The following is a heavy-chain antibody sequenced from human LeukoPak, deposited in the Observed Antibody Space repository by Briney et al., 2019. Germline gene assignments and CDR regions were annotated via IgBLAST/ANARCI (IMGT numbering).Heavy chain of an antibody. D-gene: IGHD3-22*01. CDR3: ARDPAQTYYYDP. V-gene: IGHV1-2*02. CDR2: INPKNGGT. CDR1: GYTFTGYY. J-gene: IGHJ4*02. Sequence: GASVKVSCKASGYTFTGYYMHWVRQAPGQGLEWMGWINPKNGGTKYAQKFQGRVTMTRDTSISTVYMELSRLTSDDTAVYSCARDPAQTYYYDPWGQGTLVTVSS.